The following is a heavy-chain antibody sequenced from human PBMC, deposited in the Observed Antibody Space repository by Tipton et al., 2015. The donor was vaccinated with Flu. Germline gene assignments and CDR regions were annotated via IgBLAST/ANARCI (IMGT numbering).Heavy chain of an antibody. CDR2: IYLSGTA. Sequence: TLSLTCTVSGGSISSSRYYWGWIRQPPGKGLEWIGSIYLSGTAYYNPSLKSRVTISVDTSKNQISLKLSSVTAADTAVYYCARYPESNYHWFGPWGQGALVTVSS. J-gene: IGHJ5*02. V-gene: IGHV4-39*07. D-gene: IGHD4-11*01. CDR3: ARYPESNYHWFGP. CDR1: GGSISSSRYY.